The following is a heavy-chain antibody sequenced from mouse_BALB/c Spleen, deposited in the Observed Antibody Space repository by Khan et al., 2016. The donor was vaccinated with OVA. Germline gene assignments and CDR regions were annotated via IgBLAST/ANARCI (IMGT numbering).Heavy chain of an antibody. Sequence: EVELVESGGGLVQPGGSRKLSCAASGFTFSSFGMHWVRQAPEKGLEWVAYISSGSSTINYADTVKGRFTISRDNPKNTLFLQMTSLRSEDTAMYYCATYGWWDWGAGTTVTVSS. D-gene: IGHD1-1*01. CDR1: GFTFSSFG. CDR2: ISSGSSTI. V-gene: IGHV5-17*02. J-gene: IGHJ1*01. CDR3: ATYGWWD.